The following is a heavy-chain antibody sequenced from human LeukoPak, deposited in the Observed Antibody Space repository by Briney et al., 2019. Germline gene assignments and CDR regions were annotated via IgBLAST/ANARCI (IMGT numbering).Heavy chain of an antibody. CDR2: IYCSGST. Sequence: SETLSLTCTVSGGSISSYYWSWIRQPPGKGLEWIGYIYCSGSTNYNPSLKSRVTISVDTSKNQFSLKLSSVTAADTAVYYCAAGRYYYYYMDVWGKGTTVTVSS. CDR1: GGSISSYY. V-gene: IGHV4-59*01. J-gene: IGHJ6*03. CDR3: AAGRYYYYYMDV. D-gene: IGHD6-13*01.